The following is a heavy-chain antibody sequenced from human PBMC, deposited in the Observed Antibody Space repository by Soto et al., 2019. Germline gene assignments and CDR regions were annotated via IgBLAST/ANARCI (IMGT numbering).Heavy chain of an antibody. CDR2: ISGSGGGA. CDR3: AKFDRYCSATSCFYFYYRDV. Sequence: EVQLLESGGGLVQPGGSLRLSCAASGFSFGSYAMTWVRQAPGKGLEWVSSISGSGGGAYSADSVRGRFTISRDNSKNTGYLQMNSLRAEDTAVYYCAKFDRYCSATSCFYFYYRDVW. CDR1: GFSFGSYA. J-gene: IGHJ6*03. D-gene: IGHD2-2*01. V-gene: IGHV3-23*01.